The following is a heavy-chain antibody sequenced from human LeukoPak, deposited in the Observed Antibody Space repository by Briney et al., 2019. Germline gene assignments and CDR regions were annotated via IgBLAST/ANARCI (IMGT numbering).Heavy chain of an antibody. CDR3: ARENGASYDFWSGRDGVYFDY. Sequence: SETLSLTCTVSGGSISSSSYYWGWIRQPPGKGLEWIGSIYYSGSTYYNPSLKSRVTISVDTSKNQFSLKLSSVTAADTAVYYCARENGASYDFWSGRDGVYFDYWGQGTLVTVSS. D-gene: IGHD3-3*01. V-gene: IGHV4-39*07. CDR1: GGSISSSSYY. CDR2: IYYSGST. J-gene: IGHJ4*02.